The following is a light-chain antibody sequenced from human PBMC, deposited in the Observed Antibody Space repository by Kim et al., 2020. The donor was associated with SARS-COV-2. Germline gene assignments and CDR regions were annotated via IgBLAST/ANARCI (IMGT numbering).Light chain of an antibody. J-gene: IGKJ4*01. CDR1: QSVTNNY. Sequence: ENVLTQSPGTLSLSPGERATLTCRASQSVTNNYLAWFQQKPGQAPSLLISGASRWATGIPDRFSGSGSGTDFTLTISRLEPEDFAVYYCQQSAISPLTYGGGTKVDIK. V-gene: IGKV3-20*01. CDR2: GAS. CDR3: QQSAISPLT.